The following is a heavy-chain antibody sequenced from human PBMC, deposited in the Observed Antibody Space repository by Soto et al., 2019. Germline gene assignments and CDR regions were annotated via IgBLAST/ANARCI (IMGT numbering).Heavy chain of an antibody. CDR2: IYYRGST. CDR3: ARYAQLSYYCGMDV. V-gene: IGHV4-59*01. J-gene: IGHJ6*02. Sequence: QVQLQESGPGLVKPSETLSLTCTVSGGSMNSYHWIWIRQPPGKGLEWIGYIYYRGSTNYNPSLKSRVTISVDTSRNQFSLKLSSVTAADTAIYYCARYAQLSYYCGMDVWGQGTTVTVSS. CDR1: GGSMNSYH. D-gene: IGHD5-18*01.